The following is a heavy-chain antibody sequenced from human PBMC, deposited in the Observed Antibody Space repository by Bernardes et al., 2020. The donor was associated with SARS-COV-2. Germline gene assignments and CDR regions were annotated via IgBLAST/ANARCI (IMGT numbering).Heavy chain of an antibody. J-gene: IGHJ5*02. D-gene: IGHD3-10*01. V-gene: IGHV3-15*01. CDR3: ARVSSRSGSPSDWFDP. CDR2: IKSKTDGGTT. Sequence: GGSLRLSCAASGLTFSNAWMSWVRQAPGKGLEWVGRIKSKTDGGTTDYAAPVKGRFTISRDDSKNTLYLQMNSLRAEDTALYYCARVSSRSGSPSDWFDPWGQGTLVTVSS. CDR1: GLTFSNAW.